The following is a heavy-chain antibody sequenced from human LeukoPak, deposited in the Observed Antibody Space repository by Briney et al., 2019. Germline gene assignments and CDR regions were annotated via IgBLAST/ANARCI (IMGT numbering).Heavy chain of an antibody. CDR2: IQQDGSEK. V-gene: IGHV3-7*01. J-gene: IGHJ3*01. Sequence: GGSLRLSCAASGFTFSSFGMSWVRQAPGKGLEWVANIQQDGSEKYYVDSVKGRFTISRDNAKNSLYLQMNSLRAEDTAVYYCARDLDPFVSAFDVWGQGTMVTVSS. CDR1: GFTFSSFG. CDR3: ARDLDPFVSAFDV. D-gene: IGHD3-16*01.